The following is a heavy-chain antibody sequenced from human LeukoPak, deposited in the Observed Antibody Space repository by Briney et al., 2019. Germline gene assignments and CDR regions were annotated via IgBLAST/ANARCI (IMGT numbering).Heavy chain of an antibody. D-gene: IGHD3-22*01. CDR3: ARGRRGYRTEFDS. CDR2: IYQSRTT. Sequence: SETLSLTCTVSGDSTASGYYGGWIRQAPGKGLEWIGSIYQSRTTYYNPSLKSRVTISIDTSKNQFSLRLTSVIDADTAVYYCARGRRGYRTEFDSWGQGTLVTVSS. CDR1: GDSTASGYY. V-gene: IGHV4-38-2*02. J-gene: IGHJ4*02.